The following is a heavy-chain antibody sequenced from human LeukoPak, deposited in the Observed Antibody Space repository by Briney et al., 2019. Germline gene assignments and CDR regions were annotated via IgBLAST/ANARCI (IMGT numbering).Heavy chain of an antibody. D-gene: IGHD3-9*01. J-gene: IGHJ4*02. V-gene: IGHV3-48*02. CDR1: GFPFGSYV. Sequence: LSGGSLRLSCEGSGFPFGSYVMSWVRQAPGKGLEWIAYINHNAEMIFYPDFVKGRFTISRDNPKKSLYLQMNALRYEDTAIYYCARDHDWAFDLWGQGTLVTVSS. CDR2: INHNAEMI. CDR3: ARDHDWAFDL.